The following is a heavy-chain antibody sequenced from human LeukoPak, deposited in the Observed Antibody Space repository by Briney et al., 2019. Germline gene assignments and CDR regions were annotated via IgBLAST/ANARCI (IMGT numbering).Heavy chain of an antibody. CDR1: GGSISSDGYY. CDR3: ARGGDAFDI. Sequence: PSQTLSLTCTVSGGSISSDGYYWSWIRQHPGKGLEWIGYIYYRGSPYYSPSLKSRVTISVDTSKNQFSLKLSSVTAADTAVYYCARGGDAFDIWGQGTMVTVSS. J-gene: IGHJ3*02. V-gene: IGHV4-31*03. D-gene: IGHD1-26*01. CDR2: IYYRGSP.